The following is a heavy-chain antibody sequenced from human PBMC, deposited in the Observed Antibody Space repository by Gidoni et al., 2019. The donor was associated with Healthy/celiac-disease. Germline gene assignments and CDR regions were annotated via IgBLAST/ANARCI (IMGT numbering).Heavy chain of an antibody. CDR2: IYTSGST. CDR3: ARGGEESGSYVDDNWFDP. V-gene: IGHV4-61*02. CDR1: GGSISSGSYY. Sequence: QVQLQESGPGLVKPSQTLSLTCTVSGGSISSGSYYWSWIRQPAGKGLEWIGRIYTSGSTNYNPSLKSRVTISVDTSKNQFSLKLSSVTAADTAVYYCARGGEESGSYVDDNWFDPWGQGTLVTVSS. J-gene: IGHJ5*02. D-gene: IGHD1-26*01.